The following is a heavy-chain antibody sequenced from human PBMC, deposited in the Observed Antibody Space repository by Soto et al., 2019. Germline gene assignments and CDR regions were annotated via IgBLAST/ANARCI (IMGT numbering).Heavy chain of an antibody. D-gene: IGHD3-10*01. CDR1: GFTFDDYA. CDR3: AKDIGQYYGSGTDY. Sequence: SLRLSCAASGFTFDDYAMHWVRQAPGKGLEWVSGISWNSGSIGYADSVKGRFTISRDNAKNSLYLQMNSLRAEDKALYYCAKDIGQYYGSGTDYWGQGTLVTVSS. J-gene: IGHJ4*02. CDR2: ISWNSGSI. V-gene: IGHV3-9*01.